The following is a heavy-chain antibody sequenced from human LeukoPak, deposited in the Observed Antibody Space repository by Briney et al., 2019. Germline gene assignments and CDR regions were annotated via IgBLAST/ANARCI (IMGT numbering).Heavy chain of an antibody. D-gene: IGHD6-6*01. CDR3: ARHRAYSSSSPFDY. Sequence: PSPTLSLTCSVSGGSISSLYWSWIRQPPRKGMEWIGYIYYTGTTTYNPSIMSRVTMFVDLSKSQLSLRLSSVTAADPAVYYCARHRAYSSSSPFDYWGQGTLVTVSS. CDR2: IYYTGTT. V-gene: IGHV4-59*08. J-gene: IGHJ4*02. CDR1: GGSISSLY.